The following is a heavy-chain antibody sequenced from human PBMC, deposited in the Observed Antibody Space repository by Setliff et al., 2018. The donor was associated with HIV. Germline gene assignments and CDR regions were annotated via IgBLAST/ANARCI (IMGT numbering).Heavy chain of an antibody. CDR1: EFSFSSYG. V-gene: IGHV3-30*02. D-gene: IGHD6-19*01. CDR3: ASKWLLYFDY. CDR2: IRYDESNK. Sequence: PGGSMRLSCAASEFSFSSYGMHWVRQAPGKGLEWVAFIRYDESNKYYADSVKGRFTISRDNSKNTLYLQMNSLRAEDTAVYYCASKWLLYFDYWGQGTLVTVPQ. J-gene: IGHJ4*02.